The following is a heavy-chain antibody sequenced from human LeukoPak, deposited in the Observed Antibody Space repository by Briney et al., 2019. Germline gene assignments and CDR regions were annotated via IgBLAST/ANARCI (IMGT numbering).Heavy chain of an antibody. Sequence: GGSLRLSCAASGFTFSSYAMHWVRQAPGKGLEWVAVISYDGSNNYYPDPVKGRFTISRDNSKNTLYLQMNGLRAEDTAVYYCARASSPGYWGQGTLVTVSS. V-gene: IGHV3-30-3*01. CDR1: GFTFSSYA. CDR2: ISYDGSNN. J-gene: IGHJ4*02. D-gene: IGHD2-2*01. CDR3: ARASSPGY.